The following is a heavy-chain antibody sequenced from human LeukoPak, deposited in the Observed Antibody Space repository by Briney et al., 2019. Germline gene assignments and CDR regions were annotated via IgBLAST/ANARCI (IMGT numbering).Heavy chain of an antibody. V-gene: IGHV1-2*02. CDR3: ARGAQDFWSGYSAYYFDY. D-gene: IGHD3-3*01. CDR2: XXXNSGGT. Sequence: XXXNSGGTNYAQKFQGRVTMTRDTSISTAYMELSRLRSDDTAVYYCARGAQDFWSGYSAYYFDYWGQGTLVTVSS. J-gene: IGHJ4*02.